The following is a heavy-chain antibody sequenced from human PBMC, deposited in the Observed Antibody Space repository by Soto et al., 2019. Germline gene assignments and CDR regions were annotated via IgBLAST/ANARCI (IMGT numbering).Heavy chain of an antibody. V-gene: IGHV4-30-4*01. CDR1: GDSVSSDDYY. D-gene: IGHD1-26*01. Sequence: QVQLQESGPGLVKPSQTLSLTCTVSGDSVSSDDYYWSWIRQPQGKGLEWIGYIYNSGSTNYNPSLKSRVTLSVDTSKNHFSLKVNSVTDADTAVYYCAGSTTWYFENWGQGTPVTVSS. J-gene: IGHJ4*02. CDR2: IYNSGST. CDR3: AGSTTWYFEN.